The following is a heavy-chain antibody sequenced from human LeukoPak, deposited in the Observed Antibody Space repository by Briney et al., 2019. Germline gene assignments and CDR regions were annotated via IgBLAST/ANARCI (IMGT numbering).Heavy chain of an antibody. D-gene: IGHD3-10*01. Sequence: GRSLRLSCVASGFAFGDYGVHWVRQAPGKGLEWVAVISYDGKKEHYIDSVRGRFTISRDNAKNTLYLDMNSLRTEDTAVYYCAKNLGTSPSRCYYYDHWGQGTLVTVSS. CDR3: AKNLGTSPSRCYYYDH. CDR2: ISYDGKKE. CDR1: GFAFGDYG. V-gene: IGHV3-30*18. J-gene: IGHJ4*02.